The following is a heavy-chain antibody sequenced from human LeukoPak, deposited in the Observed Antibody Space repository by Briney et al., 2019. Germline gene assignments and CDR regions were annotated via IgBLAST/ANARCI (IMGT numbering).Heavy chain of an antibody. CDR3: ARGVMGTSGQLRY. CDR2: INPSGGST. J-gene: IGHJ4*02. V-gene: IGHV1-46*01. Sequence: GASVKVSCKASGYTFTSYYIHWVRQAPGQGLEWMGIINPSGGSTTYAQKFQGRVTMTRDTSTGTAYMELSSLRSEDTAVYYCARGVMGTSGQLRYWGQGTLVTVSS. CDR1: GYTFTSYY. D-gene: IGHD2-15*01.